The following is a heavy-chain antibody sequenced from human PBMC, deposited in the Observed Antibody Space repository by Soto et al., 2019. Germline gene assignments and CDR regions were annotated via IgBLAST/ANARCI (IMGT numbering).Heavy chain of an antibody. CDR2: IYGTGTT. CDR1: DGSISSYY. D-gene: IGHD1-26*01. V-gene: IGHV4-59*01. Sequence: SETLSLTCTVSDGSISSYYWSWIRQPPGKGLEWIGYIYGTGTTNYAPSLKNRVTMSLHTSKNQFSLPLSSVTAADTAMYYCAGFSSGTYLFGLWGPRTLVPVSS. CDR3: AGFSSGTYLFGL. J-gene: IGHJ4*02.